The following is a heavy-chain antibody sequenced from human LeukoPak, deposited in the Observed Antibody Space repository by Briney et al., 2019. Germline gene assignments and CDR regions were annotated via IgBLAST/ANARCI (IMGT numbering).Heavy chain of an antibody. CDR2: ISGSGGST. D-gene: IGHD1-26*01. V-gene: IGHV3-23*01. J-gene: IGHJ4*02. Sequence: GGSLRLSCAASGFTFSSYAMSWVRQAPGKGLEWVSAISGSGGSTYYADSVKGRFTISRDNSKNTLYLQMNSVRAEDTAVYYCAKAHFGVGATHYFDYWGQGTLVTVSS. CDR3: AKAHFGVGATHYFDY. CDR1: GFTFSSYA.